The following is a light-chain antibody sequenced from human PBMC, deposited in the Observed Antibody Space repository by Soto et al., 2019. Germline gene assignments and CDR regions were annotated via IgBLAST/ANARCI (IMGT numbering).Light chain of an antibody. Sequence: DIQMTQSPSTLSASVGDRVTITCRASQSISSWLAWYQQKPGKAPKLLIYDASSLESGVPSRFSGSGSGTEFTLTLSSLQPDDFATYYCQQYNSYSRTFGQGPKVDIK. CDR2: DAS. V-gene: IGKV1-5*01. J-gene: IGKJ1*01. CDR3: QQYNSYSRT. CDR1: QSISSW.